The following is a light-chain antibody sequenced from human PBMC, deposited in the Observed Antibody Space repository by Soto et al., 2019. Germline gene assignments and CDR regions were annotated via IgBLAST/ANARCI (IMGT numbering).Light chain of an antibody. CDR2: AAS. CDR1: QSISNH. J-gene: IGKJ1*01. CDR3: QQSYSSPPP. Sequence: DIQVTQSTSSLSAFVEDRVXMTXRASQSISNHLNWYQQKPGKAPKLLIFAASSLHSRVPSRFSGSRSGPDFTLTISSLQPEECATYYCQQSYSSPPPFGQRTKVDI. V-gene: IGKV1-39*01.